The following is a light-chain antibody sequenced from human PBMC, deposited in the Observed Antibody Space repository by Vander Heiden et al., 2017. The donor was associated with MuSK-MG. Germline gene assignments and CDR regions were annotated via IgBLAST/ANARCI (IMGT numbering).Light chain of an antibody. CDR2: SNN. J-gene: IGLJ2*01. V-gene: IGLV1-44*01. CDR1: SSNIGSNT. Sequence: QSVLTQPPSASGPPGPRVTISCSGSSSNIGSNTVNWYQQLPGTAPKLLIYSNNQRPSGVPDRFSGSKSGTSASLAISGLQSEDEADYYCAAWDDSLNGVFGGGTKLTVL. CDR3: AAWDDSLNGV.